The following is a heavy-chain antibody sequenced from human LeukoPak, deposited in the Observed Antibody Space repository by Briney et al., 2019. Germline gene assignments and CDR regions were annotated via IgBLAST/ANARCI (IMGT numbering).Heavy chain of an antibody. Sequence: PSETLSLTCTVSGDSIRSHYCTWIRQPPGKGLEWIGYIYYSGSTNYNPSLKSRVTISVDTSKNQFSLKLSSVTAADTAIYYCARSAGSGYYYSYMDVWGKGTTVTVSS. CDR1: GDSIRSHY. D-gene: IGHD3-10*01. V-gene: IGHV4-59*11. CDR2: IYYSGST. CDR3: ARSAGSGYYYSYMDV. J-gene: IGHJ6*03.